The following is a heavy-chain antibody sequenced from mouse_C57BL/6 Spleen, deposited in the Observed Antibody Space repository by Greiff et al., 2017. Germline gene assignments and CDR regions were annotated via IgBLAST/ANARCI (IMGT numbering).Heavy chain of an antibody. CDR2: INPGSGGT. D-gene: IGHD1-1*01. Sequence: VKLQESGAELVRPGTSVKVSCKASGYAFTNYLIEWVKQRPGQGLEWIGVINPGSGGTNYNEKFKGKATLTADKSSSTAYMQLSSLTSEDSAVYFCARWSGSSSYAMDYWGQGTSVTVSS. CDR3: ARWSGSSSYAMDY. CDR1: GYAFTNYL. J-gene: IGHJ4*01. V-gene: IGHV1-54*01.